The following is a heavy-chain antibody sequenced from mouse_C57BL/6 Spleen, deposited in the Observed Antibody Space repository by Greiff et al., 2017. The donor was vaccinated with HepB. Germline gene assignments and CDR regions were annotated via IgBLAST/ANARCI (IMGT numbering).Heavy chain of an antibody. Sequence: VQLQQSGAELVRPGSSVKLSCKASGYTFTSYWMHWVKQRPIQGLEWIGNIDTSDSDTHHNQKLKDKATLTVDKSSSTAYMQLSSRTAEDTAVFYCASTPYFGSMNGYFDVWGPGTTVTVSS. CDR2: IDTSDSDT. CDR3: ASTPYFGSMNGYFDV. CDR1: GYTFTSYW. V-gene: IGHV1-52*01. D-gene: IGHD1-1*01. J-gene: IGHJ1*01.